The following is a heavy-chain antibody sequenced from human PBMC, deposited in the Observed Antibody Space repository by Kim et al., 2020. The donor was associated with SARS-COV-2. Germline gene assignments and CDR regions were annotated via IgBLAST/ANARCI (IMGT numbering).Heavy chain of an antibody. Sequence: YNDYAFSVKSRLTINPDTSKNQFSLQLNSVTPEDTTLYFCARTTATMFDFWGQGTLVTVSS. J-gene: IGHJ4*02. D-gene: IGHD5-12*01. CDR2: YN. CDR3: ARTTATMFDF. V-gene: IGHV6-1*01.